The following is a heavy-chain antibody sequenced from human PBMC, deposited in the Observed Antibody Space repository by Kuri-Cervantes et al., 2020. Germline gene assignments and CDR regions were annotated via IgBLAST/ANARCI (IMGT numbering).Heavy chain of an antibody. V-gene: IGHV3-21*01. CDR3: ARDGAAYFDASGSFVTLSDY. CDR1: GFTFSDYS. D-gene: IGHD3-22*01. J-gene: IGHJ4*02. Sequence: GGSLRLSCAASGFTFSDYSMNWVRQSPGKGLEWVSSISSKSTYIYYADSVRGRFTISRDNAKNSLYLQMSSLRAEDTAVYYCARDGAAYFDASGSFVTLSDYWGQGALVTVSS. CDR2: ISSKSTYI.